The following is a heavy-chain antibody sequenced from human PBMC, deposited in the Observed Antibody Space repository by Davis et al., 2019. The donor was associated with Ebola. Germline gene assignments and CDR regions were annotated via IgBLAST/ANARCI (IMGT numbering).Heavy chain of an antibody. Sequence: PGGSLRLSCAASGFTFSKHWMAWVRQAPGKGLEWVANIKQGGNEKFYLDSVRGRFTISRDDAKNSVYLQMDSLRAEDTAVYFCARIPRDYSFCGWGQGTLVTVSS. CDR1: GFTFSKHW. CDR2: IKQGGNEK. CDR3: ARIPRDYSFCG. J-gene: IGHJ4*02. V-gene: IGHV3-7*01. D-gene: IGHD4-11*01.